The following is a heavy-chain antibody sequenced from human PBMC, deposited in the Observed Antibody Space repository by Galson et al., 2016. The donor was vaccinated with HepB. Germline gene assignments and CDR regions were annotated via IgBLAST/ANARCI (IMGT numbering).Heavy chain of an antibody. V-gene: IGHV3-15*01. D-gene: IGHD1-26*01. Sequence: SLRLSCAASGFTFSNAWMSWVRQAPGKGLEWVGRVKSKTDGGTTDYAAPVEGRFTISRDDSKNTLYLQMNSLKTEDTAVYYCSTFGGGRIVGAQSPWGQGTLVTGSS. CDR3: STFGGGRIVGAQSP. CDR1: GFTFSNAW. J-gene: IGHJ5*02. CDR2: VKSKTDGGTT.